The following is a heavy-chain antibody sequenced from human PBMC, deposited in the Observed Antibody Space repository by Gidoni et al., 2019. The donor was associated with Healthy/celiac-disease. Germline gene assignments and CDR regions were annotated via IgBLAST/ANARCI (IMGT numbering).Heavy chain of an antibody. D-gene: IGHD1-7*01. CDR1: GFTFSSYG. J-gene: IGHJ4*02. Sequence: QVQLVESGGGVIQPGRSLRLSCAASGFTFSSYGMHWVRQAPGKGLEWVAVISYDGSNKYYADSVKGRFTIARDNSKNTLYLQMNSLRAEDTAVYYCAKDMNCCWNYPVDYWGQGTLVTVSS. CDR3: AKDMNCCWNYPVDY. CDR2: ISYDGSNK. V-gene: IGHV3-30*18.